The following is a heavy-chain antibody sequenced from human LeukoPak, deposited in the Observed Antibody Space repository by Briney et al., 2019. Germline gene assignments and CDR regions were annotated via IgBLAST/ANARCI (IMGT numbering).Heavy chain of an antibody. V-gene: IGHV3-11*04. D-gene: IGHD2-2*01. CDR3: ARPDCSTSNCYEFDS. CDR2: ISSSGRTI. CDR1: GFNFSDYY. J-gene: IGHJ4*02. Sequence: GGSLRLSCAAFGFNFSDYYMSWIRQAPGKGLEWVSYISSSGRTIYYADSVKGRFSISRDNAKNSLYLQMNSLRAEDTAVHYCARPDCSTSNCYEFDSWGQGTLVTVSS.